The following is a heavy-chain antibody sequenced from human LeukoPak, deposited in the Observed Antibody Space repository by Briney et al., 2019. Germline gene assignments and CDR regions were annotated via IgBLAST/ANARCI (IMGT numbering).Heavy chain of an antibody. J-gene: IGHJ6*03. CDR3: ARVTGYYDFWSGYYNYYYYMDV. D-gene: IGHD3-3*01. Sequence: ASVKVSCKASGYTFTSYGINWVRQATGQGLEWMGWMNPNSGNTGYAQKFQGRVTMTRNTSISTAYMELSSLRSEDTAVYYCARVTGYYDFWSGYYNYYYYMDVWGKGTTVTVSS. CDR2: MNPNSGNT. CDR1: GYTFTSYG. V-gene: IGHV1-8*01.